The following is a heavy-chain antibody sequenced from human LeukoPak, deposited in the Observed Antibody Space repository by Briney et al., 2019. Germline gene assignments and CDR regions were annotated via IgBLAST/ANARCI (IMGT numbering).Heavy chain of an antibody. CDR1: GFTSSTCA. Sequence: ASEKVSCKASGFTSSTCAMQWVRQARGQGLEWLGWIVLDSGNTKYAHNFQDRVTITRDMSTNTGYMELSSLRSENTAVYYCAAGSGCYSPDYWGQGTLVTVSS. D-gene: IGHD6-19*01. CDR3: AAGSGCYSPDY. CDR2: IVLDSGNT. V-gene: IGHV1-58*02. J-gene: IGHJ4*02.